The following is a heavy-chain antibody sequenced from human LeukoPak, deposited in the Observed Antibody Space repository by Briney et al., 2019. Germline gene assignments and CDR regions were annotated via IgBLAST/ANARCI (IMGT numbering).Heavy chain of an antibody. CDR1: GYSISSGYY. V-gene: IGHV4-38-2*01. J-gene: IGHJ3*02. D-gene: IGHD2-2*01. Sequence: SETLSLTCAVSGYSISSGYYWGWIRQPPGKGLEWLGSIYHSGSTYYNPSLKSRVTISVDTSKNQFSLKLSSVTAADTAVYYCARHRSGVVVLAADDAFDIWGQGTMVTVSS. CDR3: ARHRSGVVVLAADDAFDI. CDR2: IYHSGST.